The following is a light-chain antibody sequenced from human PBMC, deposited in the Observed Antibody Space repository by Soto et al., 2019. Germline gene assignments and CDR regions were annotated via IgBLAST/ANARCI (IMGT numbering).Light chain of an antibody. V-gene: IGLV2-8*01. CDR2: EVS. J-gene: IGLJ3*02. CDR1: SSDVGGYKY. CDR3: SSYAGSNNWV. Sequence: QSVLSQPPSASGSPGQSVTISCTGTSSDVGGYKYVSWYQQHPGKAPTLMIYEVSKRPSGVPDRFSGSKSGNTASLTVSGLQAEDEADYYCSSYAGSNNWVFGGGTKLTVL.